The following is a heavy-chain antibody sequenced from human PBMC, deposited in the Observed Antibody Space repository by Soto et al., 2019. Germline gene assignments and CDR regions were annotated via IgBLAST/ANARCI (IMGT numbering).Heavy chain of an antibody. D-gene: IGHD4-17*01. CDR1: GGSFSGYY. J-gene: IGHJ4*02. CDR3: ARGDYGDYVGLDY. CDR2: INHSGST. V-gene: IGHV4-34*01. Sequence: QVQLQQWGAGLLKPSETLSLTCAVYGGSFSGYYWSWIRQPPGKGLEWIGEINHSGSTNYNPSLKSRVTISVDTSKTQFSLKLSSVTAADTAVYYCARGDYGDYVGLDYWGQGTLVTVSS.